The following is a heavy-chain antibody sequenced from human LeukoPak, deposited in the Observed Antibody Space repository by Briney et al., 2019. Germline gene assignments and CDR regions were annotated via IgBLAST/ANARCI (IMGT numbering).Heavy chain of an antibody. J-gene: IGHJ4*02. Sequence: PGGSLRLSCTASGFTFSSYSMHWVRQAPGKGLEWVASIQKDGSQEYYLESVKGRFTISRDNTKNSLYLHMSSLRADDTAVYFCATVAGYFDYWGQGTLVTVSS. CDR3: ATVAGYFDY. V-gene: IGHV3-7*01. CDR2: IQKDGSQE. D-gene: IGHD2-21*01. CDR1: GFTFSSYS.